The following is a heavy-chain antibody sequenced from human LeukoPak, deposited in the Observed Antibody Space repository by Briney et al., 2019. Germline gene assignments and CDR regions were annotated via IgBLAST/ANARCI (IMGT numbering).Heavy chain of an antibody. CDR2: IYSGGGT. CDR3: ARGRNYFDY. Sequence: GGSLRLSCAASGFTVSGSDMTWVRQAPGKGLEWVAIIYSGGGTFYADSVEGRFTISRDNFKDTLYLQMNSLRAEDTAVYYCARGRNYFDYWGQGTLVTVSS. V-gene: IGHV3-53*01. J-gene: IGHJ4*02. CDR1: GFTVSGSD.